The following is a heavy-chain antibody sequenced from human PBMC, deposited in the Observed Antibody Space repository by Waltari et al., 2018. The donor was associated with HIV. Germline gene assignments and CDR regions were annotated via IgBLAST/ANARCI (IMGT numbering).Heavy chain of an antibody. Sequence: QVQLQQWGAGLLKPSETLSLTCAVSGGSFSAYYWSCIRQTPGKGLGWIGEINQSGNTHQIPALTSGLTISVDPSKNQFSLKRTSITAADTAVYYCARGSPTRQCYDDFSGYLDAFDVWGHGTMVTVSS. V-gene: IGHV4-34*01. J-gene: IGHJ3*01. CDR2: INQSGNT. CDR3: ARGSPTRQCYDDFSGYLDAFDV. D-gene: IGHD3-22*01. CDR1: GGSFSAYY.